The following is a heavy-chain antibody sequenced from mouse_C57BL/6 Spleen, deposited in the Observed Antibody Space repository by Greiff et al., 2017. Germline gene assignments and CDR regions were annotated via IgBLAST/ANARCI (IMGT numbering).Heavy chain of an antibody. Sequence: VQLQQPGAELVRPGTSVKLSCKASGYTFTSYWMHWVKQRPGQGLEWIGVIDPSDSYTNYNQKFKGKATLTVDTSSSTAYMQLSSLTSEDSAVYYCARLGGSRAWFAYWGQGTLVTVSA. J-gene: IGHJ3*01. V-gene: IGHV1-59*01. CDR3: ARLGGSRAWFAY. D-gene: IGHD1-1*01. CDR2: IDPSDSYT. CDR1: GYTFTSYW.